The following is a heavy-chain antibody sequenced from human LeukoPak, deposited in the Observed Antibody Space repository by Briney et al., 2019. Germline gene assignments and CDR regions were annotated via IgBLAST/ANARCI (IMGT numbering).Heavy chain of an antibody. Sequence: SETLSLTCTVSGGSISSYYWSWIRQPPGKGLGWIGYIYYSGSTNYNPSLKSRVTISVDTSKNQFSLKLSSVTAADTAVYYCARDLYIDYGPGSYYHWFDPWGQGTLVTVSS. V-gene: IGHV4-59*01. CDR1: GGSISSYY. CDR2: IYYSGST. D-gene: IGHD3-10*01. J-gene: IGHJ5*02. CDR3: ARDLYIDYGPGSYYHWFDP.